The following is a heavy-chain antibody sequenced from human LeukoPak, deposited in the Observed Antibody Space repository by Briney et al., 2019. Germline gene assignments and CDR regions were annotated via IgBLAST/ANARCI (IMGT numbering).Heavy chain of an antibody. CDR1: GYTFTGYY. V-gene: IGHV1-2*02. D-gene: IGHD2-15*01. J-gene: IGHJ4*02. CDR2: INPNSGGT. CDR3: AREEPCSGGSCATLGYFDY. Sequence: ASVKVSCKASGYTFTGYYMHWVRQAPGQGLEWMGWINPNSGGTNYAQKFQGRVTMTRGTSISTAYMELSRLRSDDTAVYYCAREEPCSGGSCATLGYFDYWGQGTLVTVSS.